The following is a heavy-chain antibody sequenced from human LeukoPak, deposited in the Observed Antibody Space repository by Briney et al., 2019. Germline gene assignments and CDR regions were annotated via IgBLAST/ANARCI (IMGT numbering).Heavy chain of an antibody. CDR1: GFTFSRNW. V-gene: IGHV3-7*03. CDR2: INQDGSEK. D-gene: IGHD1-26*01. J-gene: IGHJ4*02. CDR3: AKDQRWESPHYLDS. Sequence: GGSLRLSCAASGFTFSRNWMIWVRQAPGKRLEWVANINQDGSEKYYVDSVKGRFTISRDNAKNSLFLQMNSLRDEDTAVYYCAKDQRWESPHYLDSWGQGTLVTVSS.